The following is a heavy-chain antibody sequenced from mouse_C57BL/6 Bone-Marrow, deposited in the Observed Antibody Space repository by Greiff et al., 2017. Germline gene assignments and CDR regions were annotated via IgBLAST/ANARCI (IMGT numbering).Heavy chain of an antibody. CDR2: ISSGGSYT. CDR3: ARRTTVVATVWYFDV. Sequence: EVQRVASGGDLVKPGGSLKLSCAASGFTFSSYGMSWVRQTPDKRLEWVATISSGGSYTYYPDSVKGRFTISRDNAKNTLYLQMSSLKSEDTAMYYCARRTTVVATVWYFDVWGTGTTVTVSS. D-gene: IGHD1-1*01. V-gene: IGHV5-6*01. CDR1: GFTFSSYG. J-gene: IGHJ1*03.